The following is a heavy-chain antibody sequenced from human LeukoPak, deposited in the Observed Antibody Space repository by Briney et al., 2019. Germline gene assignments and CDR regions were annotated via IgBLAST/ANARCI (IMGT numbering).Heavy chain of an antibody. J-gene: IGHJ5*02. CDR2: ISTGGDI. CDR1: AGSICNSY. D-gene: IGHD3-22*01. CDR3: VRGPVRGYDLEP. V-gene: IGHV4-4*08. Sequence: SETLSLTCAVSAGSICNSYCSWARQPPGKGLEFIGYISTGGDINYNPSLRSRATMSINTSNNQLSLTLTSVTTADTAVYFCVRGPVRGYDLEPWGQGSLVTVSS.